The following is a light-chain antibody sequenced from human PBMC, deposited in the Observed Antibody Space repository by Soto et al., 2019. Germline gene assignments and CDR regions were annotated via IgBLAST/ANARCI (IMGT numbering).Light chain of an antibody. CDR3: QQYHLYWT. Sequence: DIPLTQSPSTLSASVGDRVTITCRASQSIATWLACYQHQPGSAPKLLIYGASTLQSGVPSRFSGSGSGAEFTLTIDNLQHEDFATYYCQQYHLYWTFGPGTKVDIK. V-gene: IGKV1-5*01. CDR2: GAS. J-gene: IGKJ1*01. CDR1: QSIATW.